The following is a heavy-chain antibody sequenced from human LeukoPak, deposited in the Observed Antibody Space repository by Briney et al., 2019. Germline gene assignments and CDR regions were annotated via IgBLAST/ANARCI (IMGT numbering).Heavy chain of an antibody. D-gene: IGHD1-14*01. CDR2: SDPNNGDT. CDR3: ARRSRNGLDAFDI. V-gene: IGHV1-2*02. J-gene: IGHJ3*02. CDR1: AYTFTGYY. Sequence: ASLKVSCKASAYTFTGYYLHWVRQAPGQGLEWMGWSDPNNGDTKYAQKFQGRVTMARDRSISTAYMELSRLTSDDTAVYYCARRSRNGLDAFDIWGQGTMVTVSS.